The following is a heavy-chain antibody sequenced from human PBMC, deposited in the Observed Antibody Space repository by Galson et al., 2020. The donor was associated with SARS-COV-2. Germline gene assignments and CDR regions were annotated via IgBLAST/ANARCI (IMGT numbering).Heavy chain of an antibody. V-gene: IGHV3-7*01. CDR1: GFTFSSYW. CDR3: ARLRYDILTGHDDAFDI. D-gene: IGHD3-9*01. Sequence: GGSLRLSCAASGFTFSSYWMSWVRQAPGKGLEWVANIKQDGSEKYYVDSVKGRFTISRDNAKNSLYLQMNSLRAEDTAVYYCARLRYDILTGHDDAFDIWGQGTMVTVSS. CDR2: IKQDGSEK. J-gene: IGHJ3*02.